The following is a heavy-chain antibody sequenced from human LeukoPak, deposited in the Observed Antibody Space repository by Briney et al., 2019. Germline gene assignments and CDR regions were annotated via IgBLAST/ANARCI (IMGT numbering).Heavy chain of an antibody. CDR2: IYYSGST. V-gene: IGHV4-59*01. CDR1: GGSISSYY. Sequence: SETLSLTCTVSGGSISSYYWSWIRQPPGKGLEWIGYIYYSGSTNYNPSLKSRVTISVDTSKNQFSPKLSSVTAADTAVYYCARDRYGDYGGENWFDPWGQGTLVTVSS. CDR3: ARDRYGDYGGENWFDP. D-gene: IGHD4-17*01. J-gene: IGHJ5*02.